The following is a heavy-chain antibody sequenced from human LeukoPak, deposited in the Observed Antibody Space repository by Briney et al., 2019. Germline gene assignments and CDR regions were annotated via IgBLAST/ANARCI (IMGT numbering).Heavy chain of an antibody. V-gene: IGHV3-23*01. J-gene: IGHJ4*02. CDR2: ISDSGGRT. CDR3: AKRGVVIRVILVGFHKEAYCFDS. CDR1: GITVSNYG. D-gene: IGHD3-22*01. Sequence: PGGSLRLSCAVSGITVSNYGMSWVRQAPGKGLEWVAGISDSGGRTKYADSVKGRFTISRDNPKNTLYLQMNSLRVEDTAVYFCAKRGVVIRVILVGFHKEAYCFDSWGQGALVTVSS.